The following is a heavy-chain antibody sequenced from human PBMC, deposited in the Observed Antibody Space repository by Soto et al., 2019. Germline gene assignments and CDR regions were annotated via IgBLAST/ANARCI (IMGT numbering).Heavy chain of an antibody. D-gene: IGHD3-9*01. Sequence: SETLSLTCTVSGGSISSYYWSWIRQPPGKGLEWIGYIYYSGSTDYNPSLKSRVTISVDTSKNQFSLKLSSVTAADTAVYYCARRNYDILTGYLPWFDPWGQGTLVTVSS. V-gene: IGHV4-59*08. J-gene: IGHJ5*02. CDR3: ARRNYDILTGYLPWFDP. CDR2: IYYSGST. CDR1: GGSISSYY.